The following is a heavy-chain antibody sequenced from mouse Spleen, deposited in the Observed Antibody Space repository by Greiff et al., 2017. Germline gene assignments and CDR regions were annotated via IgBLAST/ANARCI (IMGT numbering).Heavy chain of an antibody. CDR2: ISSGGGNT. V-gene: IGHV5-9*04. CDR3: ARGGNYYFDY. Sequence: EVNLVESGGGLVKLGGSLKLSCAASGFTFSSYAMSWVRQTPEKRLEWVATISSGGGNTYYPDSVKGRFTISRDNAKNTLYLQMSSLKSEDTAMYYCARGGNYYFDYWGQGTTLTVSS. CDR1: GFTFSSYA. J-gene: IGHJ2*01. D-gene: IGHD2-1*01.